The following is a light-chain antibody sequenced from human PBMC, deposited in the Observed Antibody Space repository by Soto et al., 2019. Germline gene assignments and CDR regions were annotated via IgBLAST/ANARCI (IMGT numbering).Light chain of an antibody. J-gene: IGKJ3*01. CDR2: KAS. V-gene: IGKV1-5*03. CDR1: QTLNGW. CDR3: QQYNNYSFT. Sequence: IQLTQSPSTLSASAGDRVTITCRVSQTLNGWLAWYQHKPGNAPKLLIFKASNLQSGVPSRFSGSGSGTEFTLTISSLQPDDSATYSCQQYNNYSFTFGPGTKVEIK.